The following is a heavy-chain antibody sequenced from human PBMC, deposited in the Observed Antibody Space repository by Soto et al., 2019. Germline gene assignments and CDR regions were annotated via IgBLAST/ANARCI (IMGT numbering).Heavy chain of an antibody. CDR2: IYYSGST. V-gene: IGHV4-59*01. D-gene: IGHD3-9*01. CDR1: DGSLSPNY. CDR3: ARSVYYDIPNWFDP. Sequence: SETLSLTCTVSDGSLSPNYWSWIRQPPGKGLEWIGYIYYSGSTNYNPSLKSRVTISVDTSKNQFSLKLSSVTAADTAVYYCARSVYYDIPNWFDPWGQGTLVTVSS. J-gene: IGHJ5*02.